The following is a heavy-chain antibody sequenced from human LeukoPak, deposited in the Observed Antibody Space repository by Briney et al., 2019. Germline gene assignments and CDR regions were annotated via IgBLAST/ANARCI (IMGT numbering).Heavy chain of an antibody. D-gene: IGHD4-17*01. CDR3: ASRDDSGPY. CDR1: GGSISSYY. Sequence: PSETLSLTCTVSGGSISSYYWTWVRQPPGKGLEWIGEVSHTGRTNYHPSLQSRVTISLDESKNHFSLRVTSMTAADPAVYYCASRDDSGPYWGQGTLVTVSS. V-gene: IGHV4-59*12. CDR2: VSHTGRT. J-gene: IGHJ4*02.